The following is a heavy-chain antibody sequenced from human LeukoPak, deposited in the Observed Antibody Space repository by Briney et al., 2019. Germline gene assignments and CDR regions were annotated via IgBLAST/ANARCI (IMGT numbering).Heavy chain of an antibody. Sequence: AGGSLRLSCAASGFTFSDAWVSWVRQAPGMGLEWVGRIKTKTDGGTTDYAAPVKGRFTISRDDSKNTLYLQMNSLKTEDTAVYYCTGVSRSSWYDYWSQGTLVTVSS. D-gene: IGHD6-13*01. CDR2: IKTKTDGGTT. V-gene: IGHV3-15*01. CDR3: TGVSRSSWYDY. J-gene: IGHJ4*02. CDR1: GFTFSDAW.